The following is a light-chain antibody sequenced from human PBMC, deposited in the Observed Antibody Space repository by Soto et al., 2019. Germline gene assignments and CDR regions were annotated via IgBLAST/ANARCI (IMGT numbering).Light chain of an antibody. J-gene: IGKJ1*01. CDR2: KAS. V-gene: IGKV1-5*03. CDR3: QQYESLSGM. Sequence: ILMTQSPSSLSAFVGDRVTITCRASQDINNWVAWYQQKSGKPPNLLIYKASTLESGVPSRFSGSGSGTEFTLTISSLQPDDFATYYCQQYESLSGMFGHGT. CDR1: QDINNW.